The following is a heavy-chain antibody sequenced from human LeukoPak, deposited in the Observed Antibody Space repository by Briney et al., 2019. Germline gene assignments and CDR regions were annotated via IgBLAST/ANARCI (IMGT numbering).Heavy chain of an antibody. CDR3: AKEGDILIGYYLYQYYYYMDV. D-gene: IGHD3-9*01. Sequence: GGSLRLSCAASGFTFSIYGMSWVRQAPGKGLEWVSAISGSGDSTYYADSVKGRFTISRDNSKDTLYLQMNSLRAEDTAIYHCAKEGDILIGYYLYQYYYYMDVWGKGTTVTISS. J-gene: IGHJ6*03. CDR2: ISGSGDST. V-gene: IGHV3-23*01. CDR1: GFTFSIYG.